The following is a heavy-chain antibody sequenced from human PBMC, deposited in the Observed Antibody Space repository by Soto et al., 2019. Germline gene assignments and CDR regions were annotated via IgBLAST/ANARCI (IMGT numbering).Heavy chain of an antibody. V-gene: IGHV1-24*01. CDR3: ATEFGSGIAARLPHPNSVNVYGMDV. J-gene: IGHJ6*02. Sequence: SSVKVSCKVSVYTLTELSMHWVRQAPGKGLEWMGGFDPEDGETIYAQKFQGRVTMTEDTSTDTAYMELSSLRSEDTAVYYCATEFGSGIAARLPHPNSVNVYGMDVWGQGTTVTVPS. CDR2: FDPEDGET. D-gene: IGHD6-6*01. CDR1: VYTLTELS.